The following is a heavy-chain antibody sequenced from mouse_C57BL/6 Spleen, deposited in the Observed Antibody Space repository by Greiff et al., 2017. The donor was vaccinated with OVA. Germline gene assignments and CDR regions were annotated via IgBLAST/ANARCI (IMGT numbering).Heavy chain of an antibody. CDR3: ARTCYEDYAMDY. J-gene: IGHJ4*01. Sequence: EVQLQQSGPELVKPGASVKISCKASGYTFTDYYMNWVKQSHGKSLEWIGDINPNNGGTSYNQKFKGKATLTVDKSSSTAYMELRILTSEDSAVYYCARTCYEDYAMDYWGQGTSVTVSS. CDR2: INPNNGGT. CDR1: GYTFTDYY. V-gene: IGHV1-26*01. D-gene: IGHD2-12*01.